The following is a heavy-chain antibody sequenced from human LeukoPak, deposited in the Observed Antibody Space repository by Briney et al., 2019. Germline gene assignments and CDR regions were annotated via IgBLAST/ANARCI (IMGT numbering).Heavy chain of an antibody. CDR2: IYTSGST. CDR3: ARTGGYDYDYYYYYMDV. CDR1: GGSISSYY. V-gene: IGHV4-4*07. Sequence: SETLSLTRTVSGGSISSYYWSWIRQPAGKGLEWIGRIYTSGSTNYNPSLKSRVTISVDTSKNQFSLKLSSVTAADTAVYYCARTGGYDYDYYYYYMDVWGKGTTVTVSS. D-gene: IGHD5-12*01. J-gene: IGHJ6*03.